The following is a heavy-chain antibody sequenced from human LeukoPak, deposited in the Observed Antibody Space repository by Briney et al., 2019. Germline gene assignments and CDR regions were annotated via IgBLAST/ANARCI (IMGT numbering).Heavy chain of an antibody. J-gene: IGHJ6*02. D-gene: IGHD3-22*01. V-gene: IGHV1-18*01. Sequence: ASVKVSCKASGYTLSSSAINWVRQAPGQGLEWMGWISGYNGHTNYARKFQGRVTMTTDTSTTTAYMELSSLRSEDTAVYYCARDLHRDYYDSSGSRGDYYGMDVWGQGTTVTVSS. CDR2: ISGYNGHT. CDR3: ARDLHRDYYDSSGSRGDYYGMDV. CDR1: GYTLSSSA.